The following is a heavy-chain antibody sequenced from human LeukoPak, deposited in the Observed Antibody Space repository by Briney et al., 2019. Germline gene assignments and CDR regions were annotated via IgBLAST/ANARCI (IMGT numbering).Heavy chain of an antibody. CDR2: IYTSGST. CDR3: ARYCSGGSCYPDDDAFDI. D-gene: IGHD2-15*01. CDR1: GGSISSYY. V-gene: IGHV4-4*07. J-gene: IGHJ3*02. Sequence: SETLSLTCTVSGGSISSYYWSWIRQPAGKGLEWIGRIYTSGSTNYNPSLKSRVTISVDTSKNQFSLKLSSVTAADTAVYYCARYCSGGSCYPDDDAFDIWGQGTMVTVSS.